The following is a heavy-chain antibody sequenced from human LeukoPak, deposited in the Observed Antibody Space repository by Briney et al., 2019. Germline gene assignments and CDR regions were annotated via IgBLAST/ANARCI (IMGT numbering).Heavy chain of an antibody. V-gene: IGHV4-59*01. CDR1: GGSISSYY. Sequence: ESGPTLVNPSETLSLTCTVSGGSISSYYWSWIRQPPGKGLEWIGYICYSGSTNYNPSLKSRVTISVDTSKNQFSLKLSSVTAADTAVYYCARAPSGATLPPYYYYYMDVWGKGTTVTVSS. CDR2: ICYSGST. CDR3: ARAPSGATLPPYYYYYMDV. D-gene: IGHD1-26*01. J-gene: IGHJ6*03.